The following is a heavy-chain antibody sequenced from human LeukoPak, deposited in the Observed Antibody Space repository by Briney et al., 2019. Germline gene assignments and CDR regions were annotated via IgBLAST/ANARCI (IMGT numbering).Heavy chain of an antibody. J-gene: IGHJ4*02. CDR2: INHSGST. D-gene: IGHD3-3*01. Sequence: SETLSLTCAVYGGSFSGYYWSWIRQPPGKGPEWIGEINHSGSTNYNPSLKSRVTISVDTSKNQFSLKLSSVTAADTAVYYCARGKGYYDFWSGSKGTFDYWGQGTLVTVSS. CDR1: GGSFSGYY. CDR3: ARGKGYYDFWSGSKGTFDY. V-gene: IGHV4-34*01.